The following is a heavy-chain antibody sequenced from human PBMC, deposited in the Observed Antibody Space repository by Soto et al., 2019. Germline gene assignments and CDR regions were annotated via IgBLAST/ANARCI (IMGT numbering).Heavy chain of an antibody. CDR2: ISYDGSNK. CDR3: AKGKINFDY. CDR1: GFTFSSYG. J-gene: IGHJ4*02. Sequence: QVQLVESGGGVVQPGRSLRLSCAASGFTFSSYGMHWVRQAPGKGLEWVAVISYDGSNKYYADSVKGRFTISRDNSKNTLYLQMNSLRAEDTAVYYCAKGKINFDYWGQETLVTVSS. V-gene: IGHV3-30*18.